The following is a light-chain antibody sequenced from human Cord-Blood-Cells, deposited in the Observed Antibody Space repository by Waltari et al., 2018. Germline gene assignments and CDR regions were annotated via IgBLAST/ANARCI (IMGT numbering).Light chain of an antibody. V-gene: IGLV2-14*01. Sequence: QSALTQPASVSGSPGQSITISCTGTSSDVGGYNYVSWYQQHPGKAPKLMIYDVSNRPSGVSNRFSGSKSGNTASLTISGLQAEEEADYYCSSYTSSSTWVFGGGTKLPVL. CDR1: SSDVGGYNY. CDR3: SSYTSSSTWV. J-gene: IGLJ3*02. CDR2: DVS.